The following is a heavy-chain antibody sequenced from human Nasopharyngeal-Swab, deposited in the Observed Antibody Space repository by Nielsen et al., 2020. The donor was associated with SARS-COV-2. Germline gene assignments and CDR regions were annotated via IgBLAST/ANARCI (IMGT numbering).Heavy chain of an antibody. J-gene: IGHJ4*02. CDR3: ASDPYCSGGSCYDY. V-gene: IGHV3-30*04. Sequence: GESLKISCAASGFTFSSYAMHWVRQAPGKGLEWVAVISYDGSNKYYADSVKGRFTISSDNSKNTLYLQMNSLRAEDTAVYYCASDPYCSGGSCYDYWGQGTLVTVSS. CDR1: GFTFSSYA. CDR2: ISYDGSNK. D-gene: IGHD2-15*01.